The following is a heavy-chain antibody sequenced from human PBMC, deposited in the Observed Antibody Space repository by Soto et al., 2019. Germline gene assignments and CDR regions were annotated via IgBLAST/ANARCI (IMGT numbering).Heavy chain of an antibody. CDR3: AKGFGYSYGYYFDY. Sequence: SETLSLTCAVSGGSISSSNWWSWVRQPPGKGLEWIGEIYHSGSTNYNPSLKSRVTKSVDKSKNQFSLKLSSVTAADTAVYYCAKGFGYSYGYYFDYWGQGTLVTVS. J-gene: IGHJ4*02. D-gene: IGHD5-18*01. CDR1: GGSISSSNW. CDR2: IYHSGST. V-gene: IGHV4-4*02.